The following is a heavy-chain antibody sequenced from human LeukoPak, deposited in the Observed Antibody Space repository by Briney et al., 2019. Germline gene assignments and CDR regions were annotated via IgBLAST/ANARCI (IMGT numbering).Heavy chain of an antibody. J-gene: IGHJ3*02. CDR2: ISSSSSYI. D-gene: IGHD6-19*01. CDR1: GFTFSSYS. Sequence: PGGSLRLSCAASGFTFSSYSMNWVRQAPGRGLEWVSSISSSSSYIYHADSVKGRFTISRDNAKNSLYLQMNSLRAEDTAVYYCARDLQWLVLGINDAFDIWGQGTMVTVSS. V-gene: IGHV3-21*01. CDR3: ARDLQWLVLGINDAFDI.